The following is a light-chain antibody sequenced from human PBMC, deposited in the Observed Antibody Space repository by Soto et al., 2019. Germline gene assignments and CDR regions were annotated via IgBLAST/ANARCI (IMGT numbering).Light chain of an antibody. V-gene: IGKV3D-20*02. CDR3: QQRARWPST. J-gene: IGKJ2*02. Sequence: VVLTQSPGTLSMTPGERATLFCRASENIGSDYLAWYQHKPGQPPSLLIYDGFTRATGVAARFSGSGSATDFTLTISSLEPEDFAVYYCQQRARWPSTFGPGTKVDIK. CDR1: ENIGSDY. CDR2: DGF.